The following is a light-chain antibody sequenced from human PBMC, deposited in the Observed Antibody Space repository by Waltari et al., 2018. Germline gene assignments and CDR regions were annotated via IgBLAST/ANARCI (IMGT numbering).Light chain of an antibody. J-gene: IGLJ3*02. V-gene: IGLV2-14*03. CDR3: SSYTRSSTLGV. Sequence: QSALTQPASVSGSPGQSITISCSGTSSDVGGYNYVSWYQQHPGKAPKLMIYDVSNRPSGVSILFSGANAGNTASLTISGLQAEDEADYYCSSYTRSSTLGVFGGGTKLTVL. CDR2: DVS. CDR1: SSDVGGYNY.